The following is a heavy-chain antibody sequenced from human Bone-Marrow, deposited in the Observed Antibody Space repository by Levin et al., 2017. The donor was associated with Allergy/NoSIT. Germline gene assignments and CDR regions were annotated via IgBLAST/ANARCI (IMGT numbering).Heavy chain of an antibody. V-gene: IGHV4-4*07. CDR1: GGSILAYY. Sequence: SQTLSLTCTVSGGSILAYYWSWVRQPAGKGLEWIGRIYTSGDTKYNPSLKSRVTMSVDASKHQVFLKVTSVTAADTALYYCARERGRGGYSYGYSFDYWGQGTLVTVSS. CDR3: ARERGRGGYSYGYSFDY. D-gene: IGHD5-18*01. CDR2: IYTSGDT. J-gene: IGHJ4*02.